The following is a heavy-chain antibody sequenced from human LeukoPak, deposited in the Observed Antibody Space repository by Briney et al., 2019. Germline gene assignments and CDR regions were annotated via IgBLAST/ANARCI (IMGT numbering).Heavy chain of an antibody. CDR3: AKGGAVAPRGFDI. CDR2: ISDSGGLT. CDR1: GFTFSSYA. V-gene: IGHV3-23*01. J-gene: IGHJ3*02. D-gene: IGHD4-23*01. Sequence: QPGGSLRLSCAASGFTFSSYAMSWVRQTPGKGLQRVSGISDSGGLTYYADSVKGRFTISRDNSRNTLYLQMNSLRVEDTAIYYCAKGGAVAPRGFDIWGQGTMVTVSS.